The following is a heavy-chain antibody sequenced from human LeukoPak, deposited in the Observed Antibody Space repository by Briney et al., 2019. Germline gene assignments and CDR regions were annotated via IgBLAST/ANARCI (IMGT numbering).Heavy chain of an antibody. J-gene: IGHJ3*02. D-gene: IGHD1-26*01. CDR1: GYTFTAEY. CDR3: ARSPGGPADGFDS. Sequence: ASVKVSCKASGYTFTAEYMHWVRQAPGQGLEWMGWINPNNGATNYVEKFLGRVTMTRDTPISTAYMELSRLRSDDTAVYYCARSPGGPADGFDSWGQGTMVTVSS. CDR2: INPNNGAT. V-gene: IGHV1-2*02.